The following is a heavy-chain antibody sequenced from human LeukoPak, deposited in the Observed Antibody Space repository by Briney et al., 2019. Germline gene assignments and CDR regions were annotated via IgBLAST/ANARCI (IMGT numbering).Heavy chain of an antibody. V-gene: IGHV1-8*01. Sequence: ASVKVSCKASGYTFTSYDINWVRQATGQGLEWMGWMNPNSGNTGYAQKFQGRVTMTRNTSISTAYMELSSLRSEDTAVYYCAKDGYCSSTSCTTRAEYFQHWGQGTLVTVSS. D-gene: IGHD2-2*01. CDR2: MNPNSGNT. CDR1: GYTFTSYD. CDR3: AKDGYCSSTSCTTRAEYFQH. J-gene: IGHJ1*01.